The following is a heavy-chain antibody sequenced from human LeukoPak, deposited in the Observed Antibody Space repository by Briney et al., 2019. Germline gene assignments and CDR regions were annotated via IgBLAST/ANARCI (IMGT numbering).Heavy chain of an antibody. CDR3: ARDASSLWFGERPFDY. CDR2: INPSGGST. V-gene: IGHV1-46*01. J-gene: IGHJ4*02. CDR1: GYTFTSYY. D-gene: IGHD3-10*01. Sequence: ASVKVSCKASGYTFTSYYMHWARQAPGQGLEWMGIINPSGGSTSYAQKFQGRVTMTRDTSTSTVYMELSSLRSEDTAVYYCARDASSLWFGERPFDYWGQGTLVTVSS.